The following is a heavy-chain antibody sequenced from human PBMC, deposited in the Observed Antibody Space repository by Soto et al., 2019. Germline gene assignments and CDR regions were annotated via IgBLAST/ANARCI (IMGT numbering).Heavy chain of an antibody. Sequence: GGSLRLSCAASGFTFSSYAMHWVRQAPGKGLEWVGFIWYDGSNTFYAESVKGRFTISRDNSKNTVYLQINALRAEDTAVYYCERDLRMVFVAPGYWGQGSLVTV. CDR2: IWYDGSNT. CDR3: ERDLRMVFVAPGY. D-gene: IGHD2-8*01. V-gene: IGHV3-33*01. CDR1: GFTFSSYA. J-gene: IGHJ4*02.